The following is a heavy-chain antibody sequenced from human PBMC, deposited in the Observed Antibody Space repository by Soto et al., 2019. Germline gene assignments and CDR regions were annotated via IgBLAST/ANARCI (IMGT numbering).Heavy chain of an antibody. J-gene: IGHJ6*02. CDR3: ARGGLRFGELSHYYYGMDV. Sequence: SETLSLTCTVSGGSISSGGYYWSWIRQHPGKGLEWIGYIYYSGSTYYNPSLKSRVTISVDTSKNQFSLKLSSVTAADTAVYYCARGGLRFGELSHYYYGMDVWGQGTMVTVSS. D-gene: IGHD3-10*01. CDR1: GGSISSGGYY. CDR2: IYYSGST. V-gene: IGHV4-31*03.